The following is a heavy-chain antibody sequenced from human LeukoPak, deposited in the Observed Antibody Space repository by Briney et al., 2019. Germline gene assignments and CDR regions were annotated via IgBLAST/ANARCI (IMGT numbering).Heavy chain of an antibody. CDR3: ARDITIFGVVYDAFDI. V-gene: IGHV3-48*01. D-gene: IGHD3-3*01. CDR1: GFTFSSYS. CDR2: ISSSSSTI. J-gene: IGHJ3*02. Sequence: GGSLRLSCAASGFTFSSYSMNWVRQAPGKGLEWVSYISSSSSTIYYADSVKGRLTISRDNAKNSLYLQMNSLRAEDTAVYYCARDITIFGVVYDAFDIWGQGTMVTVSS.